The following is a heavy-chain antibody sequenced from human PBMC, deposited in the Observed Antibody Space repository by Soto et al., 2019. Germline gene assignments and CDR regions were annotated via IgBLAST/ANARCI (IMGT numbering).Heavy chain of an antibody. CDR3: AKARGRIAAAGHLYYFDY. D-gene: IGHD6-13*01. CDR1: GFTFSSYA. V-gene: IGHV3-23*01. Sequence: TGGSLRLSCAASGFTFSSYAMSWVRQAPGKGLEWVSAISGSGGSTYYADSVKGRFTISRDNSKNTLYLQMNSLRAEDTAVYYCAKARGRIAAAGHLYYFDYWGQGTLVTVSS. CDR2: ISGSGGST. J-gene: IGHJ4*02.